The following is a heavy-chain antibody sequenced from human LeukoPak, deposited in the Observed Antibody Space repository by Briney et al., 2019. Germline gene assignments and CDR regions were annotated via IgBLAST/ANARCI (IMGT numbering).Heavy chain of an antibody. CDR1: GFTFTNYY. CDR2: ISPTGSST. D-gene: IGHD2-8*02. CDR3: AREESGGYFDY. V-gene: IGHV1-46*01. Sequence: ASVEVSYKASGFTFTNYYMHWVRQAPGQGLEWMGLISPTGSSTNYAQKFRGRVTMTRDTSTTTVYMELSSLRSEDTAVYYCAREESGGYFDYWGQGTLVTVSS. J-gene: IGHJ4*02.